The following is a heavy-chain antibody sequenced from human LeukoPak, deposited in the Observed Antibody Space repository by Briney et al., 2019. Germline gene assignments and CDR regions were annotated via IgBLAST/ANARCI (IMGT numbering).Heavy chain of an antibody. Sequence: PSETLSLTCTVSGGSISSYYWSWIRQPAGKGLEWIGRIYTSGSTNYNPSLKSQVTMSVDTSKNQFSLKLSSVTAADTAVYYCARDSQNYDSSGSIDYWGQGTLVTVSS. V-gene: IGHV4-4*07. CDR3: ARDSQNYDSSGSIDY. CDR1: GGSISSYY. J-gene: IGHJ4*02. D-gene: IGHD3-22*01. CDR2: IYTSGST.